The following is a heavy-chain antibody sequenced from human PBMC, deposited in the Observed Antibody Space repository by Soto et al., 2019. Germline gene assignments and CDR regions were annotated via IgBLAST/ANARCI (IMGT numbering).Heavy chain of an antibody. V-gene: IGHV4-39*01. Sequence: SETLSLTCTASGGSISSSSYYWGWIRQPPGKGLEWIGSIYYSGSTYYKKYLKSRVTISVDTSKNQFYLKLSSVTAADTALYYCARHEGDTIFGVVIIRGGNFDYWGQGTLVT. CDR1: GGSISSSSYY. D-gene: IGHD3-3*01. CDR2: IYYSGST. J-gene: IGHJ4*02. CDR3: ARHEGDTIFGVVIIRGGNFDY.